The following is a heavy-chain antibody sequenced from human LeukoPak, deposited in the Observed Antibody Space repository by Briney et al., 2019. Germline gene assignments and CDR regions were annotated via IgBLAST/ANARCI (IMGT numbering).Heavy chain of an antibody. CDR3: ARLGEGVAGTRDH. CDR2: IYYSGTT. J-gene: IGHJ4*02. D-gene: IGHD6-19*01. CDR1: GGSISSSTYY. V-gene: IGHV4-39*01. Sequence: SETLSLTCTVSGGSISSSTYYWGWIRQPPGKGLECIGSIYYSGTTYYNPSLESRVTISVDTSKNQFSLKLSSVTAADTAVYYCARLGEGVAGTRDHWGQGTLVTVSS.